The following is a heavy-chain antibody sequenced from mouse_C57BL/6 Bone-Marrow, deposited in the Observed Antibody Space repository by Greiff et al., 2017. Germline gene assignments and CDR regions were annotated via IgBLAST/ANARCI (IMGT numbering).Heavy chain of an antibody. D-gene: IGHD4-1*01. Sequence: EVQRVESGGDLMKPGGSLKLSCAASGFTFSSYGMSWVRQTPDKRLEWVATISSGGSYTYYPDSVKGRFTISRDNAKNTLYLQMSSLKSEDTAMYYCARQVWAWFAYWGQGTLVTVSA. CDR2: ISSGGSYT. CDR1: GFTFSSYG. CDR3: ARQVWAWFAY. J-gene: IGHJ3*01. V-gene: IGHV5-6*01.